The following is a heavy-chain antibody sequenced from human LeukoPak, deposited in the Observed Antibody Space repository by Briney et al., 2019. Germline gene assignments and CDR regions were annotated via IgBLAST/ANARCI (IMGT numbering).Heavy chain of an antibody. CDR1: GFTVSSNY. CDR3: ARDCGYSSGWYTQFDY. V-gene: IGHV3-66*02. Sequence: PGGSLRLSCAASGFTVSSNYMSWVRQAPGKGLEWVSVIYSGGSTYYADSVKGRFTISRDNSKNTLYLQMNSLRAEDTAVYYCARDCGYSSGWYTQFDYWGQGTLVTVSS. CDR2: IYSGGST. J-gene: IGHJ4*02. D-gene: IGHD6-19*01.